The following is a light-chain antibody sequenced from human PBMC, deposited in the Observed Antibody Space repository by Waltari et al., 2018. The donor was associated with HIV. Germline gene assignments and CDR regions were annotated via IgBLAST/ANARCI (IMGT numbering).Light chain of an antibody. CDR2: DAS. J-gene: IGKJ5*01. CDR1: QSVSNY. V-gene: IGKV3-11*01. Sequence: EIVLTQSPATLSLSPGERATLSCRASQSVSNYLVWYHQKPGQAPRLLIYDASTRATGIPARFSGSGAETDVTLTISSLEPEDFAVYYCQQRSNWPPITFGQGTRLEIK. CDR3: QQRSNWPPIT.